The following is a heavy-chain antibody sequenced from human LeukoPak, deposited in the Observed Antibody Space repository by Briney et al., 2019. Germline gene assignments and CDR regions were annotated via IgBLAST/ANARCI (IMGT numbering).Heavy chain of an antibody. J-gene: IGHJ3*02. V-gene: IGHV3-30*04. CDR2: ILHDGSDK. Sequence: GGSLRLSCAASGFFFSTYTMDWVRQAPGKGLEWVALILHDGSDKNYADSVKGRFTISRGNSKNTVHLQMNSLRPEDTAVYYCVRDGMAGTPNAFDMWGQGTMVTVSS. CDR3: VRDGMAGTPNAFDM. D-gene: IGHD6-19*01. CDR1: GFFFSTYT.